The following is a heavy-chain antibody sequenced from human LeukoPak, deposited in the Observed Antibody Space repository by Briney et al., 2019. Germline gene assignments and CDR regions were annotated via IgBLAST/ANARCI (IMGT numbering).Heavy chain of an antibody. CDR1: GYTLTGYY. CDR3: ARVKGGSGSPVGY. J-gene: IGHJ4*02. CDR2: INPNSGGT. Sequence: ASVKVSCKASGYTLTGYYMHWVRQAPGQGLEWMGWINPNSGGTNYAQKFQGRVTMTRDTSISTAYMELSRLRSDDTAVYYCARVKGGSGSPVGYWGQGTLVTVSS. V-gene: IGHV1-2*02. D-gene: IGHD3-10*01.